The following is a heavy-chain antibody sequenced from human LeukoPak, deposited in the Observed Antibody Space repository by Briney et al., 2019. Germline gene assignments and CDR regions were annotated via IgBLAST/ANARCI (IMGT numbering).Heavy chain of an antibody. D-gene: IGHD3-16*02. CDR3: ARYVWGSYPTFEDY. V-gene: IGHV4-59*01. J-gene: IGHJ4*02. Sequence: SETLSLTCSVSGGSIRSYYWSWIRQPPGKGLEWIGYIYYSGSTNYNPSLRSRVTISIDTSKNQFSPKLSSVTAADTAVYYCARYVWGSYPTFEDYWGQGALVTVSS. CDR1: GGSIRSYY. CDR2: IYYSGST.